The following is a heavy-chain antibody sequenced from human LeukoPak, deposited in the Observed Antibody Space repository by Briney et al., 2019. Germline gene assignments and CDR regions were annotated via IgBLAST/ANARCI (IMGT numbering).Heavy chain of an antibody. Sequence: SETLSLTCTVSGGSISTYYWSWIRQPPGKGLEWIGYIYYSGSTNYNPSLKSRVTISVDTSKNQFSLKLSSVTAADTAVYYCARHKLVGYSSAWYFDNWGQGTLVTVPS. V-gene: IGHV4-59*08. CDR3: ARHKLVGYSSAWYFDN. CDR2: IYYSGST. D-gene: IGHD6-19*01. J-gene: IGHJ4*02. CDR1: GGSISTYY.